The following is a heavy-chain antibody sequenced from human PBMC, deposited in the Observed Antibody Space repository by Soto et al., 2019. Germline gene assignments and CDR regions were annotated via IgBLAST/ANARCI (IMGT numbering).Heavy chain of an antibody. CDR1: GYTFTSYA. D-gene: IGHD3-9*01. J-gene: IGHJ4*02. Sequence: AASVKVSCKASGYTFTSYAMHWVRQAPGQRLEWMGWINAGNGNTKYSQKFQGRVTITRDTSASTAYMELSSLRSEDTAVYYCASRPKDNVRYFYFDSWGQGTLVTVSS. CDR3: ASRPKDNVRYFYFDS. V-gene: IGHV1-3*01. CDR2: INAGNGNT.